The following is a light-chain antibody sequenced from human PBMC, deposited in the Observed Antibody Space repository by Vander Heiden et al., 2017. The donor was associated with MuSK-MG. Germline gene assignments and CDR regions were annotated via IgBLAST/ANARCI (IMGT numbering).Light chain of an antibody. J-gene: IGKJ1*01. CDR2: GAS. Sequence: EIVLTQSPGTLSLSPGESATLSCRASQSVSSSYLAWYQQKPGQAPRLLIYGASSRATGIPDRFSGSGSGTDFTLTISRLEPEDFAVYYCQQYGSSPTTFGQGTKVEIK. CDR3: QQYGSSPTT. V-gene: IGKV3-20*01. CDR1: QSVSSSY.